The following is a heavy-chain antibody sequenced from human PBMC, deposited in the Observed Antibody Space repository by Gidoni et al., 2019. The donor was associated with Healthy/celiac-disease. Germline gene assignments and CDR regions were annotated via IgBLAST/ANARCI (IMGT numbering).Heavy chain of an antibody. J-gene: IGHJ6*02. CDR3: AKGAMTTVTTFPYYGMDV. CDR2: ISSSSSYM. V-gene: IGHV3-21*01. D-gene: IGHD4-17*01. CDR1: GFTFSSSS. Sequence: EVQLVEYGGGLVTPGGSLRLSCAASGFTFSSSSLNWVRQAPGQGLEWVSSISSSSSYMYYADSVKGRFTISRDNAKNSLYLQMNSLRAEDTAVYYCAKGAMTTVTTFPYYGMDVWGQGTTVTVSS.